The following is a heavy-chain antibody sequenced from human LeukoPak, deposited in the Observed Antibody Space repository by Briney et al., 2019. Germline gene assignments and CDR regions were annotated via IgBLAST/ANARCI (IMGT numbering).Heavy chain of an antibody. CDR1: GDSISSGSYY. CDR2: ISYSGNT. V-gene: IGHV4-39*01. J-gene: IGHJ4*02. D-gene: IGHD1-26*01. Sequence: PSETLSLTCTVSGDSISSGSYYWDWIRQPPGKGLEWIGSISYSGNTYYNPSLKSPVTISVDTAKNQFSLKLSSVTAADTAVYYCARGLSGGGATPWNDYWGQGTLVTVSS. CDR3: ARGLSGGGATPWNDY.